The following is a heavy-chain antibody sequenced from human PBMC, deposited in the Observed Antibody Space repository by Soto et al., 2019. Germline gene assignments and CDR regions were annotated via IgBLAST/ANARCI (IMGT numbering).Heavy chain of an antibody. Sequence: QVQLVQSGAEVKKPGASVKVSCKTSGYDFFKYNMHWVRQAPGQGLEWMGVINPNGGYTRHAQKFQGRVIMTRDTSSKIVYMELSGLTSADTAMYYCTRADSDVVILPDVRPLFDLWGQGALVIVSS. J-gene: IGHJ4*02. CDR3: TRADSDVVILPDVRPLFDL. V-gene: IGHV1-46*01. D-gene: IGHD2-21*02. CDR1: GYDFFKYN. CDR2: INPNGGYT.